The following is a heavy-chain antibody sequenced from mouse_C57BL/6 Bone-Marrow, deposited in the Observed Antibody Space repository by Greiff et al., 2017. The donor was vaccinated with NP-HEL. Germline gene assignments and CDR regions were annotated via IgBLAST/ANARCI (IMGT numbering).Heavy chain of an antibody. CDR3: ARNSWLLPHYYAMDY. CDR2: IWTGGGT. J-gene: IGHJ4*01. CDR1: GFSLTSYA. V-gene: IGHV2-9-1*01. D-gene: IGHD2-3*01. Sequence: VQLVESGPGLVAPSQSLSITCTVSGFSLTSYAISWVRQPPGKGLEWLGVIWTGGGTNYNSALKSRLSISKDNSKSQVFLKMNSLQTDDTARYYCARNSWLLPHYYAMDYWGQGTSVTVSS.